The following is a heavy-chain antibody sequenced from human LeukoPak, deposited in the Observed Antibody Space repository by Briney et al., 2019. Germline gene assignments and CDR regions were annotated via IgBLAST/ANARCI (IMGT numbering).Heavy chain of an antibody. Sequence: ASVKVSCKASGYTFTSYDINWVRQATGQGLEWMGWMNPDSGNTGYAQKFQGRVTMTRNTSISTAYMELSSLRSEDTAVYYCARVTGYCSSTSCYDYYYYMDVWGKGTTVTVSS. V-gene: IGHV1-8*01. CDR3: ARVTGYCSSTSCYDYYYYMDV. CDR1: GYTFTSYD. J-gene: IGHJ6*03. CDR2: MNPDSGNT. D-gene: IGHD2-2*01.